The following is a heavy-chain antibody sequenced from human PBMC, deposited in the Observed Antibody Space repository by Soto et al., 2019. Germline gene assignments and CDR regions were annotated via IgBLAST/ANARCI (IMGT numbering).Heavy chain of an antibody. J-gene: IGHJ4*02. CDR2: IYYGGTT. CDR1: VEPMTGGYY. Sequence: PSETLSLTCDFSVEPMTGGYYWGWIRQSPGKGLEWIGSIYYGGTTYYNPSLRSRLAISIDTSKNQFSLRLSSVTAADTALYYCARGWYYFDFWGQGTLVTVSS. CDR3: ARGWYYFDF. V-gene: IGHV4-38-2*01. D-gene: IGHD2-15*01.